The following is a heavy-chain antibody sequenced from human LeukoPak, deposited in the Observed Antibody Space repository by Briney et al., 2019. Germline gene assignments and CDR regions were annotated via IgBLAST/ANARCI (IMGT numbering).Heavy chain of an antibody. V-gene: IGHV3-21*01. CDR1: GFTFSSYS. CDR2: ISSSSSYI. D-gene: IGHD5-18*01. J-gene: IGHJ6*03. CDR3: ARDRRYSYGHLTNYYYYMDV. Sequence: GGSLRLSCAASGFTFSSYSMNWVRQAPGKGLEWVSSISSSSSYIYYADSVKGRFTISRGNAKNSLYLQMNSLRAEDTAVYYCARDRRYSYGHLTNYYYYMDVWGKGTTVTVSS.